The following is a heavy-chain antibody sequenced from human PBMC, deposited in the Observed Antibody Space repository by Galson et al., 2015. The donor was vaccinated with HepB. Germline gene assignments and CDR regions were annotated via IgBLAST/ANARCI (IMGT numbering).Heavy chain of an antibody. CDR1: GFSLSTSGVG. J-gene: IGHJ4*02. CDR2: IYWDDDK. D-gene: IGHD6-13*01. Sequence: PALVKPTQTLTLTCTFSGFSLSTSGVGVGWIRQPPGKALEWLALIYWDDDKRYSPSLKSRLTITKDTSKNQVVLTMSNMDPVDTATYYCAHRQYSSSWYYFDYWGQGTLVTVSS. V-gene: IGHV2-5*02. CDR3: AHRQYSSSWYYFDY.